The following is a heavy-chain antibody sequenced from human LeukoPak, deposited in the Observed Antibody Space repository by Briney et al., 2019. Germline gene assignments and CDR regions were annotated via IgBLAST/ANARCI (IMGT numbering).Heavy chain of an antibody. Sequence: ASVKVSCKASGYTFTSYDINWVRQATGQGLEGMGWMNPNSGNTGYAQEFQGRVTITRNTSISTAYMELSSLRSQDTAVYYCARGPVLLWFGDYHYMDVWGKRTTVTVSS. CDR3: ARGPVLLWFGDYHYMDV. CDR2: MNPNSGNT. V-gene: IGHV1-8*03. CDR1: GYTFTSYD. J-gene: IGHJ6*03. D-gene: IGHD3-10*01.